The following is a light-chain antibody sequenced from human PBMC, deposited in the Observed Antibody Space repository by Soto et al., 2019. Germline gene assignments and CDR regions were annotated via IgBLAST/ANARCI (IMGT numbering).Light chain of an antibody. CDR3: QQYDNSLWT. Sequence: EIVLTQSPGTLSLFPGERATLSCRASQTVSSVHLAWYQQKRRQAPRLLIYGASNRATGIPDRFSGSGSGTYFTLTISRVEPEDFAVYYCQQYDNSLWTFGQGTKVEIK. J-gene: IGKJ1*01. CDR2: GAS. CDR1: QTVSSVH. V-gene: IGKV3-20*01.